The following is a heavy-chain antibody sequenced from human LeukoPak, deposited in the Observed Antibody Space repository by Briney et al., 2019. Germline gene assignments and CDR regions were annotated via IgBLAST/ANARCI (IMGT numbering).Heavy chain of an antibody. J-gene: IGHJ4*02. V-gene: IGHV4-59*12. CDR3: AKLLGYYYGSGSFHY. D-gene: IGHD3-10*01. CDR1: GGSISSYY. Sequence: PSETLPLTCTVSGGSISSYYWSWLRQPPGKGLEWVGYIYYSGSTNYNPSLKSRVTISIDKLKNQFSLKLTSVTAADTAVYYCAKLLGYYYGSGSFHYWGQGTLVTVSS. CDR2: IYYSGST.